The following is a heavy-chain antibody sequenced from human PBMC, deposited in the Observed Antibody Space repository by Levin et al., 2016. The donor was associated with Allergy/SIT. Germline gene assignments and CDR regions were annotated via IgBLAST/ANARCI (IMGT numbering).Heavy chain of an antibody. Sequence: ASVKVSCKASGYTFTSYGISWVRQAPGQGLEWMGWISAYNGNTEYAQNLQGRVTMTTDTSTSTAYMELRRLRSDDTAVYYCARDVRNYDYWSGYDHWGQGTLVTVSS. CDR2: ISAYNGNT. J-gene: IGHJ4*02. CDR1: GYTFTSYG. D-gene: IGHD3-3*01. CDR3: ARDVRNYDYWSGYDH. V-gene: IGHV1-18*01.